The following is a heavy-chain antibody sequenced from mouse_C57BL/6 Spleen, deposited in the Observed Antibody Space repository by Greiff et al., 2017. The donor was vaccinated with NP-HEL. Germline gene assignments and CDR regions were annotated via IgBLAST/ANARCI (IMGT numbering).Heavy chain of an antibody. Sequence: QVQLKESGAELVRPGASVTLSCKASGYTFTDYEMHWVKQTPVHGLEWIGAIDPETGGTAYNQKFKGKAILTADKSSSTAYMELRSLTSEDSAVYYCTRRIPDYYGSSYWGQGTTLTVSS. CDR3: TRRIPDYYGSSY. CDR2: IDPETGGT. J-gene: IGHJ2*01. CDR1: GYTFTDYE. V-gene: IGHV1-15*01. D-gene: IGHD1-1*01.